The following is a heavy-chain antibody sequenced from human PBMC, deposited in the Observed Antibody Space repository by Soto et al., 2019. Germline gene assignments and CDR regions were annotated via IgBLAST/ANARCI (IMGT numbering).Heavy chain of an antibody. CDR1: GFTFSNAW. V-gene: IGHV3-15*01. D-gene: IGHD1-7*01. Sequence: GGSLRLSCAASGFTFSNAWMSWVRQAPGKGLEWVGRIKSKTDGGTTDYAAPVKGRFTISRDDSKNTLYLQMNSLKTEDTAVYYCTTGPRITGTTGLNSFDYWGQGTLVTVSS. CDR2: IKSKTDGGTT. CDR3: TTGPRITGTTGLNSFDY. J-gene: IGHJ4*02.